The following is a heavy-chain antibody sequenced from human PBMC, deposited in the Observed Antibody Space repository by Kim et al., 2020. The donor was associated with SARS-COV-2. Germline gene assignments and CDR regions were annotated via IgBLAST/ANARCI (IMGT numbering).Heavy chain of an antibody. V-gene: IGHV1-2*02. CDR3: ARVLSMGNVDY. D-gene: IGHD1-1*01. J-gene: IGHJ4*02. CDR2: T. Sequence: TNYAQKFQGRVTMTRDTSISTAYMELSRLRSDDTAVYYCARVLSMGNVDYWGQGTLVTVSS.